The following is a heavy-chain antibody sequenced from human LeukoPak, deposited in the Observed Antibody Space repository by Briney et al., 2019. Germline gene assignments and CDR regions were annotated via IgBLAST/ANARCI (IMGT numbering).Heavy chain of an antibody. CDR2: IYSSGGSY. V-gene: IGHV4-31*03. CDR1: GGSISTGGYY. Sequence: SQTLSPTYTVSGGSISTGGYYWTWLRQHPGTGLEWIGYIYSSGGSYYYNPSVERRVTISVDTSKNQFSLKLNAVTAADTAVYYCAKVALRYFDWTYSAFDVWGQGTMVTVSS. CDR3: AKVALRYFDWTYSAFDV. J-gene: IGHJ3*01. D-gene: IGHD3-9*01.